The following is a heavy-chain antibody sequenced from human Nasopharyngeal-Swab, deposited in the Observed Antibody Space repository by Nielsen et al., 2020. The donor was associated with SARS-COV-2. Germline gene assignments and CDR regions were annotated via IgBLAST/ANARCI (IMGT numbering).Heavy chain of an antibody. CDR2: ISSSGSTI. J-gene: IGHJ4*02. CDR1: GFTFSDYY. Sequence: GGSLRLSCAASGFTFSDYYMSWIRQAPGKGLEWVSYISSSGSTIYYADSVKGRFTISRDNAKNSLYLQMNSLKAEDTAVYYCARASTYYYDSSGLYWGQGTLVTVSS. D-gene: IGHD3-22*01. V-gene: IGHV3-11*04. CDR3: ARASTYYYDSSGLY.